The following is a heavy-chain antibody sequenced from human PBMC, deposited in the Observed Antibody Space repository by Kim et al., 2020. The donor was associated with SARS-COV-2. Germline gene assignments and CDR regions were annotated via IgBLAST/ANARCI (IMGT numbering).Heavy chain of an antibody. CDR1: GGTFSSYA. Sequence: SVKVSCKASGGTFSSYAISWVRQAPGQGLEWMGGIIPIFGTANYAQKFQGRVTITADESTSTAYMELSSLRSEDTAVYYCARGRDRFYYGSGGYWPVTPYYYYYGMDVWGQGTTVTVSS. CDR2: IIPIFGTA. J-gene: IGHJ6*02. CDR3: ARGRDRFYYGSGGYWPVTPYYYYYGMDV. D-gene: IGHD3-10*01. V-gene: IGHV1-69*13.